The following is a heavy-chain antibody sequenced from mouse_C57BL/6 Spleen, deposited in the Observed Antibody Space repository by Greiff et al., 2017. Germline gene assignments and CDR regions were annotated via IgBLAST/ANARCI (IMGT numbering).Heavy chain of an antibody. V-gene: IGHV1-82*01. Sequence: QVQLQQSGPELVKPGASVKISCKASGYAFSSSWMNWVKQRPGKGLVWIGRIYPGDGDTNYNGKFKGKATLTADKSSSTAYMQLSSLTSEDSAVYFCARFPIYYDYDGFDYWGQGTTLTVSS. CDR2: IYPGDGDT. CDR3: ARFPIYYDYDGFDY. J-gene: IGHJ2*01. D-gene: IGHD2-4*01. CDR1: GYAFSSSW.